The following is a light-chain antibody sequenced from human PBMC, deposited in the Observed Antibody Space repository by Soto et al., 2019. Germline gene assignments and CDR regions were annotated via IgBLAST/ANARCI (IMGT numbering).Light chain of an antibody. J-gene: IGKJ1*01. V-gene: IGKV1-9*01. Sequence: QQNQSQSFLFASVGHTVTTTCRARQDISSYLAWYQQKPGKAPKLLIYDASSLESGVPSRFSGSGSGTEVTLTISSLQPDDFATYYYQLYNSYSGTFGQGTKVDI. CDR1: QDISSY. CDR3: QLYNSYSGT. CDR2: DAS.